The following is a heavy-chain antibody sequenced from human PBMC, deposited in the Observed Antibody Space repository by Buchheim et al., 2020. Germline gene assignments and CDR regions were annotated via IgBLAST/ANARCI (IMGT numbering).Heavy chain of an antibody. CDR2: ISSSSSYT. D-gene: IGHD3-22*01. CDR1: GFTFSDYY. CDR3: ARMTYYYDSSGYTFDY. J-gene: IGHJ4*02. Sequence: QVQLVESGGGLVKPGGSLRLSCAASGFTFSDYYMSWIRQAPGKGLEWVSYISSSSSYTNYADSVKGRFTIYREHAKNSLYLQMNSLRAEDTAVYYCARMTYYYDSSGYTFDYLGQGTL. V-gene: IGHV3-11*06.